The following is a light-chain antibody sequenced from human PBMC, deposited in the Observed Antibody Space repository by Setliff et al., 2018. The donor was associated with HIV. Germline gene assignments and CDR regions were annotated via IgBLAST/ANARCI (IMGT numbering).Light chain of an antibody. CDR2: DVT. V-gene: IGLV2-11*01. Sequence: QSALTQPRSVSGSPGQSVTIACTGTSSDAGDYNFVSWYQLHPGKAPKLIIYDVTKRPSGVPDRFSGSKSANAASLTISELQAEDEADYYCCSSAGTYTSFFVFGTGTKVTVL. CDR1: SSDAGDYNF. CDR3: CSSAGTYTSFFV. J-gene: IGLJ1*01.